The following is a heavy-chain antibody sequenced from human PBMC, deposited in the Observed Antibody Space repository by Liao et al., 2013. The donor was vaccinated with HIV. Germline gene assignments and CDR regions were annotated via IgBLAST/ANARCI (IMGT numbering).Heavy chain of an antibody. V-gene: IGHV4-61*02. CDR3: ARVQWXPAPNWYSDL. D-gene: IGHD1-26*01. CDR2: IYTGMSTTGTT. Sequence: QVRLQESGPGLVKPSQTLSLTCTVSGDLIRRDNYYWTWIRQPAGKGLEWIGHIYTGMSTTGTTNYNPSLKSRVSISADTSSNHVSLKLTSVTAADTAVYYCARVQWXPAPNWYSDLWGRGTWSLSPQ. CDR1: GDLIRRDNYY. J-gene: IGHJ2*01.